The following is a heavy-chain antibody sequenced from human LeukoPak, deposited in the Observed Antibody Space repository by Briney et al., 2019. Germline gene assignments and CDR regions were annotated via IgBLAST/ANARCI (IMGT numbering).Heavy chain of an antibody. CDR2: IWYDGSNK. D-gene: IGHD6-19*01. J-gene: IGHJ4*02. Sequence: GGSLRLSYAASGFTFSSYGMHWVRQAPGKGLEWVAVIWYDGSNKYYADSVKGRFTISRDNSKNTLYLQMNSLRAEDTAVYYCARDRDSGWYPFDYWGQGTLVTVSS. V-gene: IGHV3-33*01. CDR3: ARDRDSGWYPFDY. CDR1: GFTFSSYG.